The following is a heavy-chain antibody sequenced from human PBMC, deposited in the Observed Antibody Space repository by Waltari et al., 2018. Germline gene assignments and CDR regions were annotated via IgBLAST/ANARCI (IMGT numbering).Heavy chain of an antibody. V-gene: IGHV3-53*01. J-gene: IGHJ3*02. Sequence: EVQLVESGGGLIQPGGSLRLSCAASGFTVSSNYMSWVRQAPGKGLEWVSVIYSGGSTDYADSVKGRFTISRDNSKNTLYLQMNSLRAEDTAVYYCARHLYSNGWYYAFDIWGQGTMVTVSS. CDR3: ARHLYSNGWYYAFDI. CDR1: GFTVSSNY. D-gene: IGHD6-19*01. CDR2: IYSGGST.